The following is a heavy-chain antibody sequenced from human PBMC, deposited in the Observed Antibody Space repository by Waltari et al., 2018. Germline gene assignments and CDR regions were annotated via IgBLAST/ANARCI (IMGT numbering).Heavy chain of an antibody. J-gene: IGHJ3*02. V-gene: IGHV3-7*05. CDR1: GFTFSSYW. D-gene: IGHD3-3*01. CDR2: IKQDGSEK. CDR3: ARDYDFWSGYYTGISAFDI. Sequence: EVQLVESGGGLVQPGGSLRLSCAASGFTFSSYWMSWVRQAPGKGLEWVANIKQDGSEKYYVDSVKGRFTISRDNAKNTLYLQMNSLRAEDTAVYYCARDYDFWSGYYTGISAFDIWGQGTMVTVSS.